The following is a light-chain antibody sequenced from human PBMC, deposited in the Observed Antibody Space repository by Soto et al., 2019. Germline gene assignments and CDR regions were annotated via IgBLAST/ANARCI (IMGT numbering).Light chain of an antibody. V-gene: IGKV3-15*01. CDR1: QTVYSN. CDR3: QQYDNWPPLT. J-gene: IGKJ4*01. Sequence: EIEMTQPPATLSVSPGEGATLSCRASQTVYSNLAWYQQKPGQAPRLLIYGASTRATGIPARFSGSGSGTEFTLTISSLQSEDFAVYFCQQYDNWPPLTFGGGPKVDIK. CDR2: GAS.